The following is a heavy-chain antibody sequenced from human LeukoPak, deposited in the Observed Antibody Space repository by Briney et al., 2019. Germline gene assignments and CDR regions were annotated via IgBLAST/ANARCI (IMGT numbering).Heavy chain of an antibody. D-gene: IGHD2-21*02. J-gene: IGHJ4*02. CDR1: GFTFDDYA. Sequence: PGRSLRLSCAASGFTFDDYAMHWVRQAPGKGLEWVSGISWNSGSIGYVDSVKGRFTISRDNAKNSLYLQMNSLRAEDTALYYCAKIYCGGDCYSEYYFDYWGQGTLVTVSS. V-gene: IGHV3-9*01. CDR2: ISWNSGSI. CDR3: AKIYCGGDCYSEYYFDY.